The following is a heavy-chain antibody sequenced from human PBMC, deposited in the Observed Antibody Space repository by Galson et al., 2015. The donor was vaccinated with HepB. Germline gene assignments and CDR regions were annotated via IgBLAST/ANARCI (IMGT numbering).Heavy chain of an antibody. CDR1: GFTFSSYS. V-gene: IGHV3-21*01. J-gene: IGHJ5*02. D-gene: IGHD3-3*01. CDR2: ISSSSSYI. CDR3: ARDGETYYDFWSGYGGGVSNWFDP. Sequence: SLRLSCAASGFTFSSYSMNWVRQAPGKGLEWVSSISSSSSYIYYADSVKGRFTISRDNAKNSLYLQMNSLRAEDTAVYYCARDGETYYDFWSGYGGGVSNWFDPWGQGTLVTVSS.